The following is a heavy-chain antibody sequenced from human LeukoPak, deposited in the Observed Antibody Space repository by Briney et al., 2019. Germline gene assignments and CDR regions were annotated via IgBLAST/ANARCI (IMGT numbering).Heavy chain of an antibody. CDR3: ARDLGYCSGGTCYVGYFDY. CDR2: IYSDGST. V-gene: IGHV3-66*01. J-gene: IGHJ4*02. CDR1: GFRFSSYA. Sequence: GGSLRLSCAASGFRFSSYAMNWIRQAPGKGLEWVSLIYSDGSTYYADSVRGRFTISRDNSKNTLYLQMNSLRAEDTAVYFCARDLGYCSGGTCYVGYFDYWGQGTLVTVSS. D-gene: IGHD2-15*01.